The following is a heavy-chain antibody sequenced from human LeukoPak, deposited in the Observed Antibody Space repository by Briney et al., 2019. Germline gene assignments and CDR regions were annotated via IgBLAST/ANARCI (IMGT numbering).Heavy chain of an antibody. CDR2: IYYSGST. V-gene: IGHV4-30-4*08. CDR3: ASTLGARLGY. CDR1: GGSISSGDYY. D-gene: IGHD6-6*01. Sequence: PSETLSLTCTVSGGSISSGDYYWRSVRQPPGTGLEWIGYIYYSGSTYYNPSRKSRVTISVDTSKNQFSLKLSSVTAADTAVYYCASTLGARLGYWGQGTLVTVSS. J-gene: IGHJ4*02.